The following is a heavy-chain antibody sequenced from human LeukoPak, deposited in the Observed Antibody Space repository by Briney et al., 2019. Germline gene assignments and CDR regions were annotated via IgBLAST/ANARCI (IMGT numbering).Heavy chain of an antibody. J-gene: IGHJ6*03. D-gene: IGHD3-16*01. V-gene: IGHV3-11*04. Sequence: KPGGSLRLSCEASGFTFSDFYMSWIRQAPGQGLEWLSYISTTGYTIYYADSVKGRFTISRDNTQNSLFLQMDSLRVEDTAVYYCARDYASEYMDVWGKGTTVTVSS. CDR3: ARDYASEYMDV. CDR1: GFTFSDFY. CDR2: ISTTGYTI.